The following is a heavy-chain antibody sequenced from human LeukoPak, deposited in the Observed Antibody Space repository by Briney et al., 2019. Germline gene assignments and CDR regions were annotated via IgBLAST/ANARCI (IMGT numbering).Heavy chain of an antibody. Sequence: SETLSLTCSVSGVSVGSAGYYWTWIRQPPGKGLEWIGYVYYSGNSNYNPILKSRVTMSLDPSNNQLSLKLSSVTAADTAVYYCARSQSQSGSYRYYFAYWGQGTLVAVSS. J-gene: IGHJ4*02. V-gene: IGHV4-61*08. CDR1: GVSVGSAGYY. D-gene: IGHD3-16*02. CDR2: VYYSGNS. CDR3: ARSQSQSGSYRYYFAY.